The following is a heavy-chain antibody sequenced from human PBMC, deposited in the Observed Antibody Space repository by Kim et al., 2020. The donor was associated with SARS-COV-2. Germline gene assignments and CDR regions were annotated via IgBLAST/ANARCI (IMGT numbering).Heavy chain of an antibody. CDR1: GYTFTGYY. Sequence: ASVKVSCKASGYTFTGYYMHWVRQAPGQGLEWMGWINPNSGGTNYAQKFQGRVTMTRDTSISTAYMELSRLRSDDTAVYYCAILPYTMIVVVTIPYWGQGTLVTVSS. D-gene: IGHD3-22*01. V-gene: IGHV1-2*02. CDR2: INPNSGGT. CDR3: AILPYTMIVVVTIPY. J-gene: IGHJ4*02.